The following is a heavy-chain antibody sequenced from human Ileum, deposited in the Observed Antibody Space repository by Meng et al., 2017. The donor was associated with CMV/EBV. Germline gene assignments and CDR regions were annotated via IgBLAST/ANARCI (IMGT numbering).Heavy chain of an antibody. V-gene: IGHV4-30-4*08. CDR2: IYYSGST. D-gene: IGHD2-15*01. CDR3: ARQRGYCSGGSCYHFDY. CDR1: GGSISSGDYY. Sequence: QGQRQESGPGLVKPSQTLSLTCTVSGGSISSGDYYWSWIRQPPGKGLEWIGYIYYSGSTYYNPSLKSRVTISVDTSKNQFSLKLSSVTAADTAVYYCARQRGYCSGGSCYHFDYWGQGTLVTVSS. J-gene: IGHJ4*02.